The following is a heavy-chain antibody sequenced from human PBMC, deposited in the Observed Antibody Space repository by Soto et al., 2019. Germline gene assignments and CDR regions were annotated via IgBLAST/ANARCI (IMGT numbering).Heavy chain of an antibody. CDR3: ARSGQQLVGGYYYGMDV. D-gene: IGHD6-13*01. J-gene: IGHJ6*02. CDR2: ISAYNGNT. V-gene: IGHV1-18*01. Sequence: ASVKVSCKASGYTFTSYGISWVRQAPGQGLEWMGWISAYNGNTNYAQKLQGRVTITRDTSASTAYMELSSLRSEDTAVYYCARSGQQLVGGYYYGMDVWGQGTTVTVSS. CDR1: GYTFTSYG.